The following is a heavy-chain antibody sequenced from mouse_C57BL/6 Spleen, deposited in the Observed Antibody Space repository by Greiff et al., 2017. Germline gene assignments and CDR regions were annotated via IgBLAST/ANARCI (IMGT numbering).Heavy chain of an antibody. CDR2: IRLKSDNYAT. J-gene: IGHJ2*01. D-gene: IGHD4-1*01. CDR1: GFTFSNYW. V-gene: IGHV6-3*01. Sequence: EVQGVESGGGLVQPGGSMKLSCVASGFTFSNYWMNWVRQSPEKGLEWVAQIRLKSDNYATHYAASVKGRFTISRDDSKSSVYLQMNNLRAEDTGIYYCTVLGDYWGQGTTLTVSS. CDR3: TVLGDY.